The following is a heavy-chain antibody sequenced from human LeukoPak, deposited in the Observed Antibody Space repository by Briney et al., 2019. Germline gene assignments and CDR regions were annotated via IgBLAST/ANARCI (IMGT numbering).Heavy chain of an antibody. Sequence: SVKVSCKASGGTFSSYAISWVRQAPGQGLEWMGGIIPIFGTANYAQKFQGRVTITTDESTSTAYMELSSLRSEGTAVYYCASISDYGDYDRGYFDYWGQGTLVTVSS. V-gene: IGHV1-69*05. D-gene: IGHD4-17*01. CDR3: ASISDYGDYDRGYFDY. CDR1: GGTFSSYA. J-gene: IGHJ4*02. CDR2: IIPIFGTA.